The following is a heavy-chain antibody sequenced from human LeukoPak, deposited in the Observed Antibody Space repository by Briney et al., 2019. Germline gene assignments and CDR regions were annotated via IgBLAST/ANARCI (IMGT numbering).Heavy chain of an antibody. V-gene: IGHV3-21*01. CDR2: ITSSTSYI. Sequence: GGSLRLSCTASGFTFSSYSMNWVRQASGKGLEWVSCITSSTSYIYYADSVKGRFTISRDNAESSLFLQMNSLRGEDTAVYYCARGRGGSGREAYNVDYWGQGTLVTVSS. D-gene: IGHD5-24*01. J-gene: IGHJ4*02. CDR3: ARGRGGSGREAYNVDY. CDR1: GFTFSSYS.